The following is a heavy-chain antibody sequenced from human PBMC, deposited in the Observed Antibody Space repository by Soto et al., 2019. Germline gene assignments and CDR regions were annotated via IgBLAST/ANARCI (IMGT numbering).Heavy chain of an antibody. CDR2: INYSGST. CDR3: AKGVSGSYSTAFDI. D-gene: IGHD3-10*01. V-gene: IGHV4-39*01. CDR1: GGSISSSSYY. J-gene: IGHJ3*02. Sequence: QLQLQESGPGLVKPSETLSLTCTVSGGSISSSSYYWGWIRQPTGKGREWIGSINYSGSTYYHPSLNSRVTISVDTSKNQFSLKPSSVTAADPAVYYCAKGVSGSYSTAFDIWGQGTMVTVSS.